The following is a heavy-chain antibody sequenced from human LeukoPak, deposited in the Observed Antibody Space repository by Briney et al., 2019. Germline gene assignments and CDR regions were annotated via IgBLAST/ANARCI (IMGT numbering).Heavy chain of an antibody. Sequence: SETLSLTCAVYGGSFSGYYWSWIRQPPGKGREWIGEINHSGSTNNNPSPKSRVTISVDTSKNQFSLKLSSVPAADTAVYYCARCSRIAARPLWLDYWGQGTLVTVSS. CDR1: GGSFSGYY. CDR2: INHSGST. D-gene: IGHD6-6*01. V-gene: IGHV4-34*01. J-gene: IGHJ4*02. CDR3: ARCSRIAARPLWLDY.